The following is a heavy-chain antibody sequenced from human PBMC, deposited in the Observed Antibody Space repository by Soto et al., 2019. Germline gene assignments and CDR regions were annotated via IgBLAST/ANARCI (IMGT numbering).Heavy chain of an antibody. V-gene: IGHV3-23*01. J-gene: IGHJ4*01. D-gene: IGHD4-17*01. Sequence: GGSLRLSCAASGITFSNCVMNWVRQAPGKGLEWVSTIRRSGETTYYADSVGGRFTISRDNSKNTLYLQMYSLRADDTAVYYCATGHDTGDLLFDHWGHGTQVTVSS. CDR1: GITFSNCV. CDR3: ATGHDTGDLLFDH. CDR2: IRRSGETT.